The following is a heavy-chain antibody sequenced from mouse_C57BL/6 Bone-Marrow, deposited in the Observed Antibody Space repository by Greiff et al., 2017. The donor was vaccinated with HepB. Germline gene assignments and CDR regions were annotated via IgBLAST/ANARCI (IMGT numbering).Heavy chain of an antibody. D-gene: IGHD2-2*01. J-gene: IGHJ3*01. V-gene: IGHV1-69*01. CDR3: ARGGIYYGYDRLAY. CDR1: GYTFTSYW. CDR2: IDPSDSYT. Sequence: QVQLQQPGAELVMPGASVKLSCKASGYTFTSYWMHWVKQRPGQGLEWIGEIDPSDSYTNYNQKFKGKSTLTVDKSSSTAYMQLSSLTSEDSAVDYFARGGIYYGYDRLAYWGQGTLVTVSA.